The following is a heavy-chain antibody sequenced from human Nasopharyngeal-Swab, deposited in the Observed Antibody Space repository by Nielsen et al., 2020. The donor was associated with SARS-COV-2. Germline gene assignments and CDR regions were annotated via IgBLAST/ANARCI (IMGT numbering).Heavy chain of an antibody. V-gene: IGHV3-48*02. CDR3: ARGGVGY. D-gene: IGHD3-16*01. J-gene: IGHJ4*02. Sequence: GESLKISCAASGFTFSSYGMHWVRQAPGKGLEWVSYISSSSSTIYYADSVKGRFTISRDNAKNSLYLQMNSLRDEDTAVYYCARGGVGYWGQGTLVTVSS. CDR1: GFTFSSYG. CDR2: ISSSSSTI.